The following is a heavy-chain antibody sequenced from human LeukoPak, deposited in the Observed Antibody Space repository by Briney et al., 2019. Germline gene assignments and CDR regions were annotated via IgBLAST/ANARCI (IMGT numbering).Heavy chain of an antibody. Sequence: SETLSLTCAVYGGSFSGYNWTWIRQPPGKGLEWIAEINHSGSTNYNPSLKSRVTISVDTSKNQFSLKLSSVTAVDTAVYYCASLVLTGHMGYWFDPWGQGTLVTVSS. V-gene: IGHV4-34*01. CDR3: ASLVLTGHMGYWFDP. D-gene: IGHD3-9*01. CDR1: GGSFSGYN. CDR2: INHSGST. J-gene: IGHJ5*02.